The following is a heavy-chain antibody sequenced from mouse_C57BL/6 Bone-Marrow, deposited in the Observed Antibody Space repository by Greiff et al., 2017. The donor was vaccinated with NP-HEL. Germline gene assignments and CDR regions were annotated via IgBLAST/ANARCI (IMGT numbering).Heavy chain of an antibody. CDR2: IDPSDSYT. CDR1: GYTFTSYW. CDR3: ARQANSFFAY. J-gene: IGHJ3*01. Sequence: LQQPGAELVMPGASVKLSCKASGYTFTSYWMHWVKQRPGQGLEWIGEIDPSDSYTNYNQKFKGKSTLTVDKSSSTAYMQLSSLTSEDSAVYYCARQANSFFAYWGQGTLVTVSA. V-gene: IGHV1-69*01. D-gene: IGHD3-2*02.